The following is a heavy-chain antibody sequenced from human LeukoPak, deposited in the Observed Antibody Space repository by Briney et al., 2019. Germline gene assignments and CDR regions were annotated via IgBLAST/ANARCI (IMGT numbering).Heavy chain of an antibody. D-gene: IGHD1-26*01. CDR3: ARQVIGSHYHDY. Sequence: SETLSLTCAVSGYSISSDYYWGWIRQPPGKGLEWIGSMYHSGTSYYNPSLKSRVTVSLDTSKNQFSLRLSSVTAADTAVYFCARQVIGSHYHDYWGQGTLVTVSS. CDR1: GYSISSDYY. V-gene: IGHV4-38-2*01. J-gene: IGHJ4*02. CDR2: MYHSGTS.